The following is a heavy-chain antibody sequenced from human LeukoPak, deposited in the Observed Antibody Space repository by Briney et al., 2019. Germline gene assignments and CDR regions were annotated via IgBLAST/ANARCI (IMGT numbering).Heavy chain of an antibody. CDR2: IIPILGIA. CDR3: ARVWYYGSGSYPDAFDI. Sequence: ASVKVSCKASGGTFSSYAISWVRQAPGQGLEWMGRIIPILGIANYAQKFQGRVTITADKSTSTAYMELSSLRSEDTAVYYCARVWYYGSGSYPDAFDIWGQGTMVTVSS. J-gene: IGHJ3*02. D-gene: IGHD3-10*01. CDR1: GGTFSSYA. V-gene: IGHV1-69*04.